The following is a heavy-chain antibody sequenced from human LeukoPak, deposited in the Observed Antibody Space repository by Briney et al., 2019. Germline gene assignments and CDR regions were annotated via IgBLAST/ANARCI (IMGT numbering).Heavy chain of an antibody. Sequence: PSETLSLTCTVPGGSISSSSWSWIRQPPGKGLEWIGYIYYSGSTNYNPSLTSRVTISVDTSKNQFSLKLSSVTAADTAVYYCARLPYSSPPRWGQGTLVTVSS. CDR3: ARLPYSSPPR. CDR1: GGSISSSS. J-gene: IGHJ4*02. D-gene: IGHD6-13*01. V-gene: IGHV4-59*08. CDR2: IYYSGST.